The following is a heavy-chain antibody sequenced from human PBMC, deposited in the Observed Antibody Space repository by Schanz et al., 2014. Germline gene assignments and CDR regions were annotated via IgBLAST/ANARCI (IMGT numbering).Heavy chain of an antibody. CDR3: ARGGATRFDY. D-gene: IGHD1-26*01. V-gene: IGHV3-48*02. J-gene: IGHJ4*02. Sequence: EVQLVESGGGLVQPGGSLRLSCAASGFTFSSYSMNWVRQAPGKGLEWVSYISSSSSTIYYADSVKGRFTISRDNAKNSLYLQMNNLRDEDTAVYYCARGGATRFDYWGQGTLVTVSS. CDR2: ISSSSSTI. CDR1: GFTFSSYS.